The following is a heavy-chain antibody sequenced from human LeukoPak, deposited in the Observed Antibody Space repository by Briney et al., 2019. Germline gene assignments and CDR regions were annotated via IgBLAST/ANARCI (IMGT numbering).Heavy chain of an antibody. Sequence: GGSLRLSCVASGFTFSSYWMHWVRQASGKGLVWVSRINSDGSSTTYADSVKGRFTISRDNAKNTLWLQMNSLRAEDTAVYYCVQSSPTIDYWGQGTLVTVSS. V-gene: IGHV3-74*01. D-gene: IGHD5-12*01. CDR2: INSDGSST. J-gene: IGHJ4*02. CDR3: VQSSPTIDY. CDR1: GFTFSSYW.